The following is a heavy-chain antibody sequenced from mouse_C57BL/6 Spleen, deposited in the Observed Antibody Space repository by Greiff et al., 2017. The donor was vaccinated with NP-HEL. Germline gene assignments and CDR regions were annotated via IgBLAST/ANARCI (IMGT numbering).Heavy chain of an antibody. CDR3: ARAYYSNFSAWFAY. V-gene: IGHV5-4*03. J-gene: IGHJ3*01. D-gene: IGHD2-5*01. CDR1: GFTFSSYA. CDR2: ISDGGSYT. Sequence: DVKLVESGGGLVKPGGSLKLSCAASGFTFSSYAVSWVRQTPEKRLEWVATISDGGSYTYYPDNLKGRFTISRDNAKNNLYLQMSHLKSEDTAMYYCARAYYSNFSAWFAYWGQGTLVTVSA.